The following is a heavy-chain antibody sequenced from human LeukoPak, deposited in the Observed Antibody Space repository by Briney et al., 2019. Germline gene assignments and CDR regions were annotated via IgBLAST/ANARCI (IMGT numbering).Heavy chain of an antibody. Sequence: GGSLRLSCAASGFTFSSYAMSWVRQAPGKGLEWVSAISGSGGSTYYADSVKGRFTISRDNSKNTLYLQMNSLRAEDTAVYYCAKDRVAVAGTPLYYFHYWGQGTLVTVSS. CDR3: AKDRVAVAGTPLYYFHY. D-gene: IGHD6-19*01. J-gene: IGHJ4*02. V-gene: IGHV3-23*01. CDR2: ISGSGGST. CDR1: GFTFSSYA.